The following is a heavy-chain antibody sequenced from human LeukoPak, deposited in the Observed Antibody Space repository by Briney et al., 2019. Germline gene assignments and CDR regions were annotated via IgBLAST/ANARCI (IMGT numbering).Heavy chain of an antibody. CDR2: INHSGST. Sequence: SETLSLTCAVYGGSFSGYYWSWIRQPPGKGLEWIGEINHSGSTNYNPSLKSRVTISVDTSKNQFSLKLRSVTAADTAVYYCARAPDYWGQGTLVTVSS. V-gene: IGHV4-34*01. CDR1: GGSFSGYY. CDR3: ARAPDY. J-gene: IGHJ4*02. D-gene: IGHD1-14*01.